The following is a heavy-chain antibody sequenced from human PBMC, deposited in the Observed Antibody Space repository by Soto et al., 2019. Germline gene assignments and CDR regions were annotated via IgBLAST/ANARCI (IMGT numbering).Heavy chain of an antibody. CDR2: IHYTGST. Sequence: QVQLQESGPGQVKPSQTLSLTCTVSGGSISSDAYYWSWIRQHPGKGLEWIGYIHYTGSTHYNPSLKRRVCMFVATPNLHLPLKLSSAPAAGTSVFSCAGAYSGSGSPLLYCFYGMDVWGQGTAVTVSS. J-gene: IGHJ6*02. D-gene: IGHD3-10*01. CDR1: GGSISSDAYY. V-gene: IGHV4-31*03. CDR3: AGAYSGSGSPLLYCFYGMDV.